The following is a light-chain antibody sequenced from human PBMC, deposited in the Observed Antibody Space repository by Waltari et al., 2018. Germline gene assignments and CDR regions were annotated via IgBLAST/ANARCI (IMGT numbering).Light chain of an antibody. Sequence: QSALTQPPSVSGSPGPSVTIPCTGTSSDVGSYNRVPWYQQPPGTAPNLMIYEVSNRPSGVPDRFSGSKSGNTASLTISGLQAEDEADYYCNSYTSSTTYVFGTGTKVTVL. J-gene: IGLJ1*01. CDR3: NSYTSSTTYV. V-gene: IGLV2-18*02. CDR1: SSDVGSYNR. CDR2: EVS.